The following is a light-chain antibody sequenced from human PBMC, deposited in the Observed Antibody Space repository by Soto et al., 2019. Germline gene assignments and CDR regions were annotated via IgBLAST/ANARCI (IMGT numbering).Light chain of an antibody. CDR2: KVS. Sequence: DVVLTQSPLSLPVTLGQPASISCRSSQSLEYSDGDTHLIWFHQRPGQSPRRLIYKVSNRDSGVPDRFSGSGSGSVFTVRISRVEAGDVGVYYCMQGTHGPLTFGGGTKGEIK. CDR3: MQGTHGPLT. V-gene: IGKV2-30*01. J-gene: IGKJ4*01. CDR1: QSLEYSDGDTH.